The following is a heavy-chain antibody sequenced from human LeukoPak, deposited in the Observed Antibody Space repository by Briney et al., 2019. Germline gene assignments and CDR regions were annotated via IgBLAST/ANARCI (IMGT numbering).Heavy chain of an antibody. CDR2: ISSSSSYI. CDR1: GFTFSSYS. CDR3: ARGDDYSSTFDY. Sequence: GGSLRLSCAASGFTFSSYSVHWVRQAPGKGLEWVSSISSSSSYIYYADSVKGRFTISRDNAKNSLYLQMNSLRAEDTAVYYCARGDDYSSTFDYWGQGTLVTVSS. D-gene: IGHD4-11*01. V-gene: IGHV3-21*01. J-gene: IGHJ4*02.